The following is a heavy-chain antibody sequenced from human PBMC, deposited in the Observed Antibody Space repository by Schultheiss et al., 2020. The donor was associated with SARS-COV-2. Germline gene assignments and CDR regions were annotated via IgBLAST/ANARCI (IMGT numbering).Heavy chain of an antibody. CDR3: ASREGGPSGY. J-gene: IGHJ4*02. D-gene: IGHD2-15*01. CDR1: GFTFSHYS. V-gene: IGHV3-73*01. Sequence: GGSLRLSCVVSGFTFSHYSMNWVRQASGKGLEWVGRVRIKAGDSATTYAASVQGRVTISRDDSKNTAYLEMSSLKIEDTAVYYCASREGGPSGYWGQGTLVTVSS. CDR2: VRIKAGDSAT.